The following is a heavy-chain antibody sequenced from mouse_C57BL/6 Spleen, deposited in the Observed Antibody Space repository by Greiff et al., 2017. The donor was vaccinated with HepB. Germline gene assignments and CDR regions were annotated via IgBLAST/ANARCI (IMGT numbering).Heavy chain of an antibody. CDR2: IYPGDGDT. J-gene: IGHJ4*01. Sequence: VQRVESGPELVKPGASVKISCKASGYAFSSSWMNWVKQRPGKGLEWIGRIYPGDGDTNYNGKFKGKATLTADKSSSTAYMQLSSLTSEDSAVYFCARLDYYGSSYLMDYWGQGTSVTVSS. V-gene: IGHV1-82*01. CDR3: ARLDYYGSSYLMDY. D-gene: IGHD1-1*01. CDR1: GYAFSSSW.